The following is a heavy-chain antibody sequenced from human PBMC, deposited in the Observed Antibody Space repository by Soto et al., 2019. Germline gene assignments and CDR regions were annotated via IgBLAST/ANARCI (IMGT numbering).Heavy chain of an antibody. V-gene: IGHV2-5*02. Sequence: QITLKASGPTLVKPTKTVTLTCTFSGFSLSNSGVGVGWLRQPPGKALGWLALIYWDDDKRDSPSLKGRLTTTKDTAPNPVVLTMTHMDPADIATYYCAHRRGVAHCGGDFQPHAFHIWGQTTMVTVSS. CDR1: GFSLSNSGVG. CDR3: AHRRGVAHCGGDFQPHAFHI. D-gene: IGHD2-21*02. CDR2: IYWDDDK. J-gene: IGHJ3*02.